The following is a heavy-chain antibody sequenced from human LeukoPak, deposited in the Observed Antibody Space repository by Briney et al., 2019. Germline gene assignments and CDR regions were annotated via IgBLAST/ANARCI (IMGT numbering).Heavy chain of an antibody. V-gene: IGHV1-2*02. CDR1: GYTFTAYY. CDR2: INPNSVGT. CDR3: ARDLGGYSYGSDY. J-gene: IGHJ4*02. D-gene: IGHD5-18*01. Sequence: ASVKVSCKASGYTFTAYYMHWVRQAPGQGLEWMGWINPNSVGTNYAQKFQGRVTMTRDTSISTAYMELSRLRSDDTAVYYCARDLGGYSYGSDYWGQGTLVTVSS.